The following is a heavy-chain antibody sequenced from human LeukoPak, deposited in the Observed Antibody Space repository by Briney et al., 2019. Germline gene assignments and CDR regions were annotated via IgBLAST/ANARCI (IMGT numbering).Heavy chain of an antibody. J-gene: IGHJ4*02. CDR2: ISFSSSTI. V-gene: IGHV3-48*01. D-gene: IGHD5-18*01. CDR3: ARGYSYGSDY. Sequence: GGSLRLSCAASGFTFSSYSMNWVRQAPGKGLEWVSYISFSSSTIYYGDSVKGRFTISRDNAKNSLYLQMNSLRAEDTAVYYCARGYSYGSDYWGQGTLVTVSS. CDR1: GFTFSSYS.